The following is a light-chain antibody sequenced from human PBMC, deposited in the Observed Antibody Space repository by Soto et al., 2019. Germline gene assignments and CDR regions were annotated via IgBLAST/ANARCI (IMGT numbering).Light chain of an antibody. J-gene: IGKJ4*01. Sequence: EIAVTQSPATLSLSPEERATLSCRASQSVSSYLAWYQQKPGQAPRLLIYDASNRATGIPARFSGSGSGTDFTLTISSLEPEDFAVYYCQQRSNWPPGLTFGGGAKVEIK. V-gene: IGKV3-11*01. CDR2: DAS. CDR3: QQRSNWPPGLT. CDR1: QSVSSY.